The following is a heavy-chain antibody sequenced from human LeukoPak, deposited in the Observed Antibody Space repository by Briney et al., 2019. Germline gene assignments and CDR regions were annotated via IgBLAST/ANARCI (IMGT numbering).Heavy chain of an antibody. D-gene: IGHD2-15*01. CDR3: ARAIGGYCSGASCYPLGAFDI. V-gene: IGHV3-7*03. J-gene: IGHJ3*02. Sequence: PGGSLRLSCAAPGFTFSSYWMSWVRQAPGEGLEWVAQIKQDGSEKYYVDSVKGRFTISRDNSKNTLYLQMNSLRAEDTAVYYCARAIGGYCSGASCYPLGAFDIWGQGTMVTVSS. CDR1: GFTFSSYW. CDR2: IKQDGSEK.